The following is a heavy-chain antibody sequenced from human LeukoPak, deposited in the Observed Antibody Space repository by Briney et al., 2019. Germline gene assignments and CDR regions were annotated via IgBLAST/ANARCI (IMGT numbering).Heavy chain of an antibody. J-gene: IGHJ5*02. CDR3: ARSGIVGAPGWFDP. D-gene: IGHD1-26*01. CDR2: IYTGGST. Sequence: SETLSLTCSVSGGSISTYYWSWIRQPAGKGLEWIGRIYTGGSTNYNPSLKSRVTISVDTSKNQFSLKLSSMTAADTAVYYCARSGIVGAPGWFDPWGQGTLVTVSS. CDR1: GGSISTYY. V-gene: IGHV4-4*07.